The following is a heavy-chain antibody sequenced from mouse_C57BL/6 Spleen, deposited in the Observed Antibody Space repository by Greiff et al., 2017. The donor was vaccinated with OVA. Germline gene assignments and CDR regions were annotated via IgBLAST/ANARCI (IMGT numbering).Heavy chain of an antibody. CDR3: ARNHYDYDGDY. Sequence: QVQLQQPGAELVKPGASVKLSCKASGYTFTSYWMQWVTQRPGQGLEWVGELDPSDSYTHYTQKFKGTATLTVDPSSRTAYMQLSSPTPEDSAVYYCARNHYDYDGDYWRQGTTLTVSS. D-gene: IGHD2-4*01. V-gene: IGHV1-50*01. CDR2: LDPSDSYT. CDR1: GYTFTSYW. J-gene: IGHJ2*01.